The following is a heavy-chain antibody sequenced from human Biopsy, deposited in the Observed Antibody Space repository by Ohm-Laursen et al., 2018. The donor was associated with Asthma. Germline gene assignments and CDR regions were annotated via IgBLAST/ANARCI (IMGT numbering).Heavy chain of an antibody. V-gene: IGHV1-69*13. CDR2: INSVFGTT. D-gene: IGHD2-2*01. CDR3: ARKAGSCISRTCYSLDF. J-gene: IGHJ4*02. Sequence: SVKVSCKSLGGTFNTYVIGWVRQAPGQGLEWMGGINSVFGTTTYSQKFQDRVTITADVSTSTVYMELSSLRSEDTAVYYCARKAGSCISRTCYSLDFWGQGTMVTVSS. CDR1: GGTFNTYV.